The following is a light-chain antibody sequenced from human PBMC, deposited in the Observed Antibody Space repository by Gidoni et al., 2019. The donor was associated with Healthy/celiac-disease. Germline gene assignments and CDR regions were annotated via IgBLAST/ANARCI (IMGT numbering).Light chain of an antibody. Sequence: DIQMTQPPSTLSASVGDRVTITCRASQSISSWLAWDQRKPGKAPKLLIYKASSLESGVPSRFSGSGSGTEFTLTISSLQPDDFATYYCQQYNSYSWTFGQGTKVEIK. V-gene: IGKV1-5*03. CDR3: QQYNSYSWT. CDR2: KAS. J-gene: IGKJ1*01. CDR1: QSISSW.